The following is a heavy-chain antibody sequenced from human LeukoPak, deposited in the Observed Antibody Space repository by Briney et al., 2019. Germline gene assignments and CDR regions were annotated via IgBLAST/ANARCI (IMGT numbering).Heavy chain of an antibody. V-gene: IGHV3-30*02. CDR1: GFTLSNYG. CDR3: AKDPGTAMVISAFDY. CDR2: IRYDGNYK. J-gene: IGHJ4*02. Sequence: GGSLRLSCAASGFTLSNYGMHWVRQAPGKGLEWVAFIRYDGNYKHYADSVKGRFTLSRDNSKNTLYLQVNSLRDEDTAVYYCAKDPGTAMVISAFDYWGQGTLVTVSS. D-gene: IGHD5-18*01.